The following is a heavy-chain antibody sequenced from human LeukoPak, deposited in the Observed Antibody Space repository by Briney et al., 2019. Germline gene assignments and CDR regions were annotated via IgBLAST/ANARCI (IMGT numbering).Heavy chain of an antibody. V-gene: IGHV3-23*01. J-gene: IGHJ4*02. CDR3: ANEVSRRPFDY. Sequence: GGSLRLSCAASGFTFSSYAMSWVRQAPRKGLEWVSAISGSGGSTYYADSVKGRFTISRDNSKNTLYLQMNSLRAEDTAVDYCANEVSRRPFDYWVQGTLVTVSS. D-gene: IGHD3-22*01. CDR1: GFTFSSYA. CDR2: ISGSGGST.